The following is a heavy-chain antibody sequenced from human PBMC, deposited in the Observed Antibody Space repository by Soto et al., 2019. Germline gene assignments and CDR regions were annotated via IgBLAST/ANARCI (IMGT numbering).Heavy chain of an antibody. Sequence: PXETLTLTCTVSGGSMSGYYWSWIRQPPGRGLEWIGYIYYTGSTYYNPSLKSRVTISLDTSRNQFSLKLTSVTAADTAVYYCARVVGKNYFDLWGQGTLVTVSS. CDR1: GGSMSGYY. V-gene: IGHV4-59*01. D-gene: IGHD1-7*01. CDR3: ARVVGKNYFDL. CDR2: IYYTGST. J-gene: IGHJ5*02.